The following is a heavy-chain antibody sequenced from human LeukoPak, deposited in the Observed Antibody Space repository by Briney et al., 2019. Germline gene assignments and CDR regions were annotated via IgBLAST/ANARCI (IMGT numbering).Heavy chain of an antibody. J-gene: IGHJ3*02. CDR1: GGSISSSNW. CDR2: IYHSGST. D-gene: IGHD3-22*01. CDR3: ASFNYDSSGYLYAFDI. V-gene: IGHV4-4*02. Sequence: PSETLSLTCAVSGGSISSSNWWSWVRQPPGKGLEWIGEIYHSGSTNYNPSLKSRVTISVDKSKNQFSLKLSSVTAADTAVYYCASFNYDSSGYLYAFDIWGQGTMVTVSS.